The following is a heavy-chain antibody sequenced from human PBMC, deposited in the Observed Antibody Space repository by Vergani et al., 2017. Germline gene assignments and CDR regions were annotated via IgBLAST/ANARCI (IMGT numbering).Heavy chain of an antibody. CDR1: GGSISSYY. Sequence: QVQLQESGPGLVKPSETLSLTCTVSGGSISSYYWSWIRQPPGKGLEWIGYIYYSGSTNYNPSLKSRFTISVDTSKNQFSLKLSSVTAADTAVYYCARGGGDIAARAIDYWGQGTLVTVSS. D-gene: IGHD6-6*01. CDR3: ARGGGDIAARAIDY. J-gene: IGHJ4*02. V-gene: IGHV4-59*01. CDR2: IYYSGST.